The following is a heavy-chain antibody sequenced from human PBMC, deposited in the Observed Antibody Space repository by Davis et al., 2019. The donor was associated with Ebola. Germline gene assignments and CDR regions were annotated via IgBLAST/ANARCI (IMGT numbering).Heavy chain of an antibody. CDR3: ARGRAALPYYYYMDV. J-gene: IGHJ6*03. D-gene: IGHD6-6*01. CDR1: GGSFSGYY. Sequence: SQTLSLTCAVYGGSFSGYYWSWIRQPPGKGLEWIGEINHSGSTNYNPSLKSRVTISVDTSKNQFSLKLSSVTAADTAVYYCARGRAALPYYYYMDVWGKGTTVTVSS. CDR2: INHSGST. V-gene: IGHV4-34*01.